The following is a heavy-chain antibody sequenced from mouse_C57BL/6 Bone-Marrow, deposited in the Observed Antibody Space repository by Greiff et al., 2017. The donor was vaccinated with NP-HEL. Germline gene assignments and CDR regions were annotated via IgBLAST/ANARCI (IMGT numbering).Heavy chain of an antibody. Sequence: VQLKQSGPVLVKPGDSVKMSCKASGYTFTDYYMNWVKQSHGKSLEWIGVINPYNGGTSYNQKFKGKATLTVDKSSSTAYMELNSLTSEDSAIYYCARCGGYSPHFDVWGTGTTVTVSS. CDR3: ARCGGYSPHFDV. D-gene: IGHD2-3*01. J-gene: IGHJ1*03. CDR1: GYTFTDYY. CDR2: INPYNGGT. V-gene: IGHV1-19*01.